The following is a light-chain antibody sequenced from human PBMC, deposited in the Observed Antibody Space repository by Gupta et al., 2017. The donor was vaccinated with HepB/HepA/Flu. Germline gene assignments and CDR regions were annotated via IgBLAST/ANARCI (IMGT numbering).Light chain of an antibody. Sequence: DMQMTKSQSSLSASVGDSVTITCRASQTISSYLNWYQQKPWKAPKLLIYAASSLQSGVPSRFSGTGSGTDFTLTISSLQPEDFATYYCQQSYSTPRTFGQGTKVEIK. CDR2: AAS. CDR3: QQSYSTPRT. V-gene: IGKV1-39*01. J-gene: IGKJ1*01. CDR1: QTISSY.